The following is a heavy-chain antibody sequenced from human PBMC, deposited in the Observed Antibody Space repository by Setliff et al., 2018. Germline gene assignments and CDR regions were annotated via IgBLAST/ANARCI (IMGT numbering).Heavy chain of an antibody. Sequence: SETLSLTCTVSGNSISSDYWSWIRQPAGKGLEWIGRIYYSGSTYYNPSLKSRVTISVDTSKNQFSLKLSSVTAADTAVYYCARDEFLEGSYYYYYYMDVWGKGTTVTVSS. J-gene: IGHJ6*03. CDR2: IYYSGST. V-gene: IGHV4-59*05. CDR3: ARDEFLEGSYYYYYYMDV. D-gene: IGHD3-3*01. CDR1: GNSISSDY.